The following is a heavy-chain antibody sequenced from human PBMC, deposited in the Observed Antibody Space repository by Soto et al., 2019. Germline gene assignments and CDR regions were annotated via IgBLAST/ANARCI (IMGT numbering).Heavy chain of an antibody. D-gene: IGHD3-10*02. CDR2: IFHSGST. V-gene: IGHV4-39*02. J-gene: IGHJ4*02. Sequence: SATLSLTCTVSGSSITNSDYYWGWIRQHPGKGLEWIGSIFHSGSTYYNPSLKSRVTLSVDTSKNHFSLNLTSVTAADTAVYYCASLMYGGNSFPLDYWGQGTLVTVSS. CDR1: GSSITNSDYY. CDR3: ASLMYGGNSFPLDY.